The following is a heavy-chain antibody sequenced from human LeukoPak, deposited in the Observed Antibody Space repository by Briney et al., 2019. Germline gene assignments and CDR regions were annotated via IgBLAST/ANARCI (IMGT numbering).Heavy chain of an antibody. Sequence: PGGSLRLSCAASGFTFSNFAMSWVLQAPGKGLEWVSIISDSGLSTYYADSVRGRFAISRDNSNNTLHLQVDNLRAEDTAVYYCAKFGGRVWFGQFFSYFDYWGQGALVTVSS. J-gene: IGHJ4*02. CDR3: AKFGGRVWFGQFFSYFDY. CDR1: GFTFSNFA. V-gene: IGHV3-23*01. CDR2: ISDSGLST. D-gene: IGHD3-10*01.